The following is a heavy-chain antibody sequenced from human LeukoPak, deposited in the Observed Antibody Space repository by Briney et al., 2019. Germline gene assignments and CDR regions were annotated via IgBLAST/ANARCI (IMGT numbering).Heavy chain of an antibody. CDR2: IYSGNT. V-gene: IGHV4-39*01. CDR3: ARPITFGEVRLPWIF. CDR1: GYSISSTNYY. D-gene: IGHD3-16*01. Sequence: PSETLSLTCTVSGYSISSTNYYWGWIRQPPGKGLEWIGSIYSGNTYYNPSLKSRVAISVGTSKNQPSLKLTSVTAADTAVYYCARPITFGEVRLPWIFRGPGTLVTVSS. J-gene: IGHJ4*02.